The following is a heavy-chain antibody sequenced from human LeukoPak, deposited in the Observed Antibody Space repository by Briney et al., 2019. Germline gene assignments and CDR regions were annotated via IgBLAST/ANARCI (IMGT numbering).Heavy chain of an antibody. V-gene: IGHV5-51*01. CDR3: ARVQGIVGATNAFDI. CDR1: GYSFTSYW. D-gene: IGHD1-26*01. CDR2: IYPGDSDT. Sequence: HGESLKISCQGSGYSFTSYWIGWVRQLPGKGLEWRGIIYPGDSDTRYSPSFQGQVTISADKSISTAYLQWSSLKASDTAMYYCARVQGIVGATNAFDIWGQGTMVTVSS. J-gene: IGHJ3*02.